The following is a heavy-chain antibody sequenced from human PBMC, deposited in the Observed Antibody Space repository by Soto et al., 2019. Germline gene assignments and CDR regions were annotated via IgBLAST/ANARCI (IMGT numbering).Heavy chain of an antibody. D-gene: IGHD1-26*01. CDR1: GVTFSSYW. V-gene: IGHV3-74*01. J-gene: IGHJ3*02. Sequence: EVQLVESGGGLVQPGGSLRLSCAASGVTFSSYWMHWVRQAPGKGRVWVSRINSDGSSTSYADFVKGRLTISRDNAKNTLYLQMNSLTAEDTAIYYCARDFGEVGATAVYDIWGQGTMVIVSS. CDR3: ARDFGEVGATAVYDI. CDR2: INSDGSST.